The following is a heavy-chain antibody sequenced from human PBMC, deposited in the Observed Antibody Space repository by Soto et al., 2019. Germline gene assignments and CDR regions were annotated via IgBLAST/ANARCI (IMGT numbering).Heavy chain of an antibody. CDR1: GYTFTSYG. Sequence: GASVKVSCKASGYTFTSYGISWVRQAPGQGLEWMGWISAYNGNTNYAQKLQGRVTMTTDTSTSTAYMELRSLRSDDTAVYYCARDRAWDIVLMVYAPGGWFDPWGQGTLVTV. D-gene: IGHD2-8*01. CDR2: ISAYNGNT. J-gene: IGHJ5*02. CDR3: ARDRAWDIVLMVYAPGGWFDP. V-gene: IGHV1-18*01.